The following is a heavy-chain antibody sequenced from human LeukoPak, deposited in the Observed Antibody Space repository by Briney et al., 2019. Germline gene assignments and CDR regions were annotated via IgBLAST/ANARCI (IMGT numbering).Heavy chain of an antibody. CDR2: IYYSGST. J-gene: IGHJ4*02. V-gene: IGHV4-59*11. Sequence: SETLSLTCTVSGDSITSDHYWTWIRQPPGKGLECVAYIYYSGSTNYNPSLKSRVTISIDTSKNQFSLNLNSVTAADTAVYYCARGVNGYLHHDFWGQGTLVTVSS. CDR1: GDSITSDHY. D-gene: IGHD5-18*01. CDR3: ARGVNGYLHHDF.